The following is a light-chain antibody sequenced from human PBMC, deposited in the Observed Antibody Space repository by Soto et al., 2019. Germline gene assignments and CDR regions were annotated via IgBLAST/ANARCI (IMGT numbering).Light chain of an antibody. CDR3: QQANSFPRT. J-gene: IGKJ4*01. Sequence: EIVLTQSPATLSLSPGERATLSCRASQSVSSSLAWYQQKPCQAPRLLIYDASKRATGIPARFSGSGSGTDFTLTISSLQPEDFATYYCQQANSFPRTFGGGTKVDIK. CDR2: DAS. V-gene: IGKV3-11*01. CDR1: QSVSSS.